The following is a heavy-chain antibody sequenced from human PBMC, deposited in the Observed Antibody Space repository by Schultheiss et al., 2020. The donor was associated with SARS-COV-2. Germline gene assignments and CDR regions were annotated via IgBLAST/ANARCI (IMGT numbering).Heavy chain of an antibody. V-gene: IGHV4-59*01. CDR1: AGSITDYY. CDR3: ARSFRTGYSSGWSQIYYYYYMDV. D-gene: IGHD6-19*01. Sequence: SETLSLTCTVSAGSITDYYWSWIRQTPGKRLEWIGYIFYSGSTRYNPSLESRVTISADTSKNKFSLKLRSVTAADTAVYYCARSFRTGYSSGWSQIYYYYYMDVWGKGTTVTVSS. CDR2: IFYSGST. J-gene: IGHJ6*03.